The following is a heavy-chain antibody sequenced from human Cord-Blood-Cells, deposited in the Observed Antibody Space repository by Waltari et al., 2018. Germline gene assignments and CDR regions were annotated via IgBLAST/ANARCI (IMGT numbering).Heavy chain of an antibody. D-gene: IGHD6-6*01. CDR1: GVTFSNAW. CDR2: IKSKTDGGTT. Sequence: EVQLVESGGGLVKPGGSLRLSCAASGVTFSNAWMSWVRQAPGKGLEWVGRIKSKTDGGTTDYAAPVKGRLTISRDDSKNTLYLQMNSLKTEDTAVYYCTTGVAARPGPDYWGQGTLVTVSS. V-gene: IGHV3-15*01. CDR3: TTGVAARPGPDY. J-gene: IGHJ4*02.